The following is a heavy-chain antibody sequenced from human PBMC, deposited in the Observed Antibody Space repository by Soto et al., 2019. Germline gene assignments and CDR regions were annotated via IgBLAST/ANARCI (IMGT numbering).Heavy chain of an antibody. D-gene: IGHD2-8*02. CDR1: GYTFTSHW. J-gene: IGHJ5*02. Sequence: PGESLKISCMGSGYTFTSHWIGWVRQMPGKGLEWMGIIYPGDSDTRYSPSFQGQVTISADKSIRTAYLQWNSLKDSDTAMYYCVRVGLVGSNSLNNAWFDPWGPGTLGTASS. CDR2: IYPGDSDT. V-gene: IGHV5-51*01. CDR3: VRVGLVGSNSLNNAWFDP.